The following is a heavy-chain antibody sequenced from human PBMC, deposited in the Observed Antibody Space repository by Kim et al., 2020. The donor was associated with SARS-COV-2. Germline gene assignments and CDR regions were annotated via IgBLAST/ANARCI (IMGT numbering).Heavy chain of an antibody. V-gene: IGHV3-7*01. CDR3: ATSFAGRRFED. CDR1: GFFFTQSW. CDR2: INQDDSQK. J-gene: IGHJ4*02. Sequence: GGSLRLSCAASGFFFTQSWMAWLRQAPGKGLEWVANINQDDSQKYYVDSVRGRFTVSRDPAESTLYLQMNTLRADDTAVYYCATSFAGRRFEDWGQGTLVTVSS.